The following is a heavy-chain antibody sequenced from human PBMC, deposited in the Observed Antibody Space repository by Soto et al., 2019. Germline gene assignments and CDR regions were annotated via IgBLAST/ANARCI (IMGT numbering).Heavy chain of an antibody. J-gene: IGHJ2*01. CDR1: GGTLSSYA. V-gene: IGHV1-69*01. CDR3: ARSITIFGVVIIRYFDL. CDR2: IIPIFGTA. D-gene: IGHD3-3*01. Sequence: QVQLVQSGAEVKKPGSSVKVSCKASGGTLSSYAISWVRQAPGQGLEWMGGIIPIFGTANYAQKFQGRVTITADESTSTAYMELSSLRSEDTAVYYCARSITIFGVVIIRYFDLWGRGTLVTVSS.